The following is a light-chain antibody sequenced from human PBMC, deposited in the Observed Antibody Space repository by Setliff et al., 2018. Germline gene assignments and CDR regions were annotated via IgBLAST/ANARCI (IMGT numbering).Light chain of an antibody. CDR2: EVI. Sequence: QSVLTQPASVSGSPGQSITISCTGTSSDIGGYKYVSWCQQHPGKAPKLMIYEVIKRPSGVSNRFSGSKSGNTASLTFSGLQAEDEADYYCLSYTNSDTVVFGTGTKVTVL. V-gene: IGLV2-14*01. CDR3: LSYTNSDTVV. J-gene: IGLJ1*01. CDR1: SSDIGGYKY.